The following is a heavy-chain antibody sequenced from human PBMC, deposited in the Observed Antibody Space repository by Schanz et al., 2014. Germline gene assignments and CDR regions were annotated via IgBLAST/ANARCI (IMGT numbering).Heavy chain of an antibody. Sequence: QVQLVESGGGVVQPGGSLRLSCAASGFTFSSYGMHWVRQAPGKGLEWVAVVCYDGSNEYYADSVKGRFTISRDNSKTTLSLQMTRPRAEASALYYCAQNPVTTISRFGYYYGMDAGGQGTTVTVSS. CDR1: GFTFSSYG. J-gene: IGHJ6*02. CDR3: AQNPVTTISRFGYYYGMDA. CDR2: VCYDGSNE. D-gene: IGHD4-4*01. V-gene: IGHV3-33*06.